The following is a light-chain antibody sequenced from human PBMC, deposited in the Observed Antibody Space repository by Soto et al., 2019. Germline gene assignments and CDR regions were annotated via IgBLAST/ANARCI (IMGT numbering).Light chain of an antibody. CDR2: ATS. CDR3: QQYGSSPTT. V-gene: IGKV3-15*01. Sequence: EIVMTQSPATLSVSPGERASLSCRASQSVSSNLAWYQQKPGQTPRLLIYATSTRATGIPARFSGSGSGTEFTLTISSLQSEDFAVYYCQQYGSSPTTFGQGTKVDIK. J-gene: IGKJ1*01. CDR1: QSVSSN.